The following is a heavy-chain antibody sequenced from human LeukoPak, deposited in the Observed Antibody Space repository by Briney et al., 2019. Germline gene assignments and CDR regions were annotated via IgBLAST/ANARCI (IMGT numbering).Heavy chain of an antibody. CDR2: IYSGDST. Sequence: GLQLVSSIYSGDSTYYADSVKGLFTISRDSSKNTLYLQMSSLRAEDTAVYYCARGGGQFENWGQGTLVTVSS. CDR3: ARGGGQFEN. D-gene: IGHD3-16*01. V-gene: IGHV3-66*01. J-gene: IGHJ4*02.